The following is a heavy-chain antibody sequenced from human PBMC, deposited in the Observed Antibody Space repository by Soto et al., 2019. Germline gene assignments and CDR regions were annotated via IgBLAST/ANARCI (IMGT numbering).Heavy chain of an antibody. Sequence: ESGGGVVQPGRSLRLSCAASGFTFSNYAMHWVRQAPGKGLECVAVISYNGGNRFYRDYVKGRFTISRDNSKNTVHLQIDSLRYEDAAVYYCARGDREDTAVVIGVRPGEYAVDVWGQGTTVTVSS. V-gene: IGHV3-30*04. D-gene: IGHD2-15*01. CDR2: ISYNGGNR. CDR3: ARGDREDTAVVIGVRPGEYAVDV. CDR1: GFTFSNYA. J-gene: IGHJ6*02.